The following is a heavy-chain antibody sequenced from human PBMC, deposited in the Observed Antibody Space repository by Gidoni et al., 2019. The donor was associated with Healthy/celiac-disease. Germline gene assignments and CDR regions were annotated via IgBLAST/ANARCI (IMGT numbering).Heavy chain of an antibody. D-gene: IGHD3-16*01. CDR3: TTPLTWTMTFGAEDYYGMDV. CDR2: IKSKTDGGTT. V-gene: IGHV3-15*01. Sequence: EVQLVESGGGLVKPGGSLRLSCAASGFTFSTAWMSWVRQAPGKGLEWVGRIKSKTDGGTTDYAAPVKGRFTISRDDSKNTLYLQMNSLKTEDTAVYYCTTPLTWTMTFGAEDYYGMDVWGQGTTVTVSS. J-gene: IGHJ6*02. CDR1: GFTFSTAW.